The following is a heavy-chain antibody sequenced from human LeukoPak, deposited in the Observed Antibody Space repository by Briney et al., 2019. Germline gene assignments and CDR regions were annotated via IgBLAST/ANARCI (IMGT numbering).Heavy chain of an antibody. CDR3: ARASRRPTNWFDP. V-gene: IGHV1-2*02. J-gene: IGHJ5*02. CDR1: GYTFTGYY. Sequence: EASVKVSCKASGYTFTGYYMHWVRQAPGQGLEWMGWINPNSGGTNYAQKFQGRVTMTRDTSISTVYLEVSRLRSDDTALYYCARASRRPTNWFDPWGQGTLVTVSS. CDR2: INPNSGGT.